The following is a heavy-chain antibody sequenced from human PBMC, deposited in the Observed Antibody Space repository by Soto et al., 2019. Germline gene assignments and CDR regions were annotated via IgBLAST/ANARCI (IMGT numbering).Heavy chain of an antibody. CDR2: IRSKPYGGTT. D-gene: IGHD5-12*01. Sequence: GGSLRLSCTASGFSFGDYAVSWSRQAPGKGLEWVGFIRSKPYGGTTDYAASVKGRFTISRDDSKSVAYLQMNSLKTEDTAVYYCARDILKWLRSNYYYYYMDVWGKGTTVTVSS. J-gene: IGHJ6*03. V-gene: IGHV3-49*03. CDR3: ARDILKWLRSNYYYYYMDV. CDR1: GFSFGDYA.